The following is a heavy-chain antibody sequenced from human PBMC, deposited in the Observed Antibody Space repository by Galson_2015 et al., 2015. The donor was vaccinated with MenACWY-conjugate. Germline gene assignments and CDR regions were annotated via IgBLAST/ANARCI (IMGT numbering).Heavy chain of an antibody. V-gene: IGHV1-18*01. D-gene: IGHD1-7*01. J-gene: IGHJ4*02. CDR3: AKDRLADAGTIDY. CDR2: ISAYNGVT. Sequence: SVKVSCKASGYTFTSYGVSWVRQAPGQGLEWMGWISAYNGVTNYAQKLQGRVSMTTDTSTTSAYVELRSLTSDDTAVYYCAKDRLADAGTIDYWGQGTLVTVSS. CDR1: GYTFTSYG.